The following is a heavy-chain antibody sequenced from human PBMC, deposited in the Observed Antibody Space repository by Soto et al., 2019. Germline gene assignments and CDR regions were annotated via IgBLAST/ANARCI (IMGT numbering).Heavy chain of an antibody. CDR3: ARGRLGITIFGVVIPEEYYYYGMDV. V-gene: IGHV3-21*06. CDR2: ISSSSSYI. J-gene: IGHJ6*02. D-gene: IGHD3-3*01. CDR1: GFTFSSYS. Sequence: GGSLRLSCAASGFTFSSYSMNWVRQAPGKGLEWVSSISSSSSYIYYADSVKGRLTISRDNAKNSLYLQMNSLRAEDTAVYYCARGRLGITIFGVVIPEEYYYYGMDVWGQGTTVTVSS.